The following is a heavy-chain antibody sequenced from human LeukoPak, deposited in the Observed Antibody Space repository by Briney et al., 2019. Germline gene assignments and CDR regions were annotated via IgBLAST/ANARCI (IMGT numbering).Heavy chain of an antibody. CDR2: ISGSGADT. J-gene: IGHJ4*02. Sequence: GGSLRLSCAASGFTFSSYAMAWVRQAPGKGLEWVSSISGSGADTYYADSVKGRFTVSRDNSKNTLYLQMNSLRAEDTAVYSCARGPAVAATKACLYFDYWGQGTLVTVSS. CDR1: GFTFSSYA. D-gene: IGHD6-19*01. V-gene: IGHV3-23*01. CDR3: ARGPAVAATKACLYFDY.